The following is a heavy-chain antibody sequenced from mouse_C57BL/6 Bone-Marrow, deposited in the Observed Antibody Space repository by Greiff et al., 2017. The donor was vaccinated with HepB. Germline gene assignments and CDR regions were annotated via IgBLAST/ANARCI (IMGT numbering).Heavy chain of an antibody. Sequence: VQRVESGAELARPGASVKLSCKASGYTFTSYWMQWVKQRPGQGLEWIGAIYPGDGDTRYTQKFKGKATLTADKSSSTAYMQLSSLASEDSAVYYCARKLWLAYFDYWGQGTTLTVSS. CDR1: GYTFTSYW. V-gene: IGHV1-87*01. J-gene: IGHJ2*01. CDR2: IYPGDGDT. CDR3: ARKLWLAYFDY. D-gene: IGHD2-2*01.